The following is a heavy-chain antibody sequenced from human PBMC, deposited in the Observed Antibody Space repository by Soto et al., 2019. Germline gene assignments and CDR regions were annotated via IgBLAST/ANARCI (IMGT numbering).Heavy chain of an antibody. J-gene: IGHJ4*02. CDR3: AKVVLDYGPPLFDY. D-gene: IGHD4-17*01. CDR1: GFTFSSFA. V-gene: IGHV3-23*01. CDR2: ISGSGGST. Sequence: GRSLRLSCAASGFTFSSFAMSWVRQAPGKGLEWVSAISGSGGSTYYADSVKGRFTISRDNSKNTLYLQMNSLRAEDTAVYYCAKVVLDYGPPLFDYWGQGTLVTVSS.